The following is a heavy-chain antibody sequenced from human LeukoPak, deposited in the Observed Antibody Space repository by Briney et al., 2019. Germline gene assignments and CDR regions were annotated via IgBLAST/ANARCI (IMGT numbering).Heavy chain of an antibody. J-gene: IGHJ3*02. V-gene: IGHV1-2*06. CDR2: INPNSGGT. CDR1: GYTFTGYY. Sequence: ASVKVSCKGSGYTFTGYYMHWVRQAPGQGLEWMGRINPNSGGTNYAQKFQGRVTMTRDTSISTAYMELSRLRSDDTAVYYCASTSMIELSDAFDIWGQGTMVTVSS. D-gene: IGHD3-22*01. CDR3: ASTSMIELSDAFDI.